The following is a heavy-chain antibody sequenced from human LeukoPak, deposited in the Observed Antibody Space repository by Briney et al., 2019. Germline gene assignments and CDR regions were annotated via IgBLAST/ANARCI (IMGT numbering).Heavy chain of an antibody. CDR3: AKDLGFYDSSGYYYGVY. CDR1: GFTFSSYA. CDR2: ISGSGGST. J-gene: IGHJ4*02. V-gene: IGHV3-23*01. Sequence: GGSLRLSCAASGFTFSSYAMSWVRQAPGKGLEWVSAISGSGGSTYYADSVKGRFTISRDNSKNTLYLQMNSLRAEDTAVYYCAKDLGFYDSSGYYYGVYWGQGTLVTVSS. D-gene: IGHD3-22*01.